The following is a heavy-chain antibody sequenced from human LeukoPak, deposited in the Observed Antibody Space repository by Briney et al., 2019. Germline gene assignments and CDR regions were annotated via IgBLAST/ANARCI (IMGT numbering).Heavy chain of an antibody. CDR1: GYTFTGYY. J-gene: IGHJ3*02. V-gene: IGHV1-2*02. CDR3: ARCPSGYDDFDI. Sequence: ASVKVSCKAPGYTFTGYYMHWVRQAPGQGLEWMGWINPNSGGTNYAQKFQGRVTVTRDTSISTAYMELSRLRSDDTAVYYCARCPSGYDDFDIWGQGTMVTVSS. D-gene: IGHD1-26*01. CDR2: INPNSGGT.